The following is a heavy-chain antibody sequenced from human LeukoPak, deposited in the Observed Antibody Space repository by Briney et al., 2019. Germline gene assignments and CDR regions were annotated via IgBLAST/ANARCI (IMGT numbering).Heavy chain of an antibody. CDR1: GFNIGPYA. Sequence: GGSLRLSCEASGFNIGPYAMYWVRQGPGRGLEWVSVIKADGSGTFYSDSVRGRFTTSRDNSKNSLYLQMSSLTSDDTALYYCATWAFYHNLDVWGQGTTVVVSS. J-gene: IGHJ6*02. CDR2: IKADGSGT. D-gene: IGHD2/OR15-2a*01. CDR3: ATWAFYHNLDV. V-gene: IGHV3-43*02.